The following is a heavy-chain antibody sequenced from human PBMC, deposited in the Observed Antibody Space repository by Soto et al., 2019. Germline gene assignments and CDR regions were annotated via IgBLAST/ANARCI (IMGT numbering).Heavy chain of an antibody. CDR3: ARYSNNWFQTEGMDA. Sequence: LSLTCTVSVDSITTYYWSWIRQPAGKGLEWIGRIDASGNTNYNPSLNSRVTMSIDTSKKQFSLKLTSVTAADTAIYYCARYSNNWFQTEGMDAWGQGTTVTVSS. CDR1: VDSITTYY. V-gene: IGHV4-4*07. CDR2: IDASGNT. J-gene: IGHJ6*02. D-gene: IGHD6-13*01.